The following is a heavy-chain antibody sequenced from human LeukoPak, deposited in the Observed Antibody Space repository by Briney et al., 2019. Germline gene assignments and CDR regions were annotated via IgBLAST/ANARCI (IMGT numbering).Heavy chain of an antibody. J-gene: IGHJ4*02. D-gene: IGHD3-3*01. CDR1: GGSFSGYY. Sequence: SETLSLTCAVHGGSFSGYYWSWIRQPPGKGLEWIGEINHSGSTNYNPSLKSRVTISVDTSKNQFSLKLSSVTAADTAVYYCARGSRDFWSGYYRDYFDYWGQGTLVTVSS. CDR2: INHSGST. V-gene: IGHV4-34*01. CDR3: ARGSRDFWSGYYRDYFDY.